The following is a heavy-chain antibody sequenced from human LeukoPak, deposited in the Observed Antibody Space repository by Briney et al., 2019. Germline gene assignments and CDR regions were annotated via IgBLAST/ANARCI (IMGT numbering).Heavy chain of an antibody. V-gene: IGHV3-21*01. CDR3: ARDPDLYDSSGYIDAFDI. Sequence: GGSLRLSCAASGFTFSSYSMNWVRQAPGKGLEWVSSISSSSSYIYYADSVKGRFTISRGNAKNSLYLQMNSLRAEDTAVYYCARDPDLYDSSGYIDAFDIWGQGTMVTVSS. J-gene: IGHJ3*02. CDR1: GFTFSSYS. CDR2: ISSSSSYI. D-gene: IGHD3-22*01.